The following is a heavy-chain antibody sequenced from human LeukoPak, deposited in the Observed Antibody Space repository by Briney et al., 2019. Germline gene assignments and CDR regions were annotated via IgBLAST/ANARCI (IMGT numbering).Heavy chain of an antibody. CDR2: ISGPGGST. CDR3: ARLSGGREGFDY. Sequence: GGSLRLSCAASGFTFSTYAMSWVRQAPGKGLQWVSHISGPGGSTYYADSVRGRFTISRDNSKNTLYLQMNSLRVEDTAVYYCARLSGGREGFDYWGQGTLVTVSS. D-gene: IGHD3-16*01. V-gene: IGHV3-23*01. CDR1: GFTFSTYA. J-gene: IGHJ4*02.